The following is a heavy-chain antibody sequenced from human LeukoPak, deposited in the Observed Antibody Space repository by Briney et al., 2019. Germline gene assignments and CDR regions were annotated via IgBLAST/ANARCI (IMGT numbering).Heavy chain of an antibody. V-gene: IGHV4-59*01. CDR1: GGSISSYY. J-gene: IGHJ4*02. Sequence: PSETLSLTCTVSGGSISSYYWSWIRQPPGKGLEWIEYIYYSGSTNYNPSLKSRVTISVDTSKNQFSLKLSSVTAADTAVYYCARGVIVGATRAFDYWGQGTLVTVSS. CDR2: IYYSGST. CDR3: ARGVIVGATRAFDY. D-gene: IGHD1-26*01.